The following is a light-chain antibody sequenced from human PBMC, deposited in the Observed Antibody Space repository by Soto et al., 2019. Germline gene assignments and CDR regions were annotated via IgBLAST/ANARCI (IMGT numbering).Light chain of an antibody. CDR3: QPLGT. V-gene: IGKV1-5*03. Sequence: DIQMTQSPSTLSASVGDRVTITCRASQSISSWLAWYQQKPGKAPKLLIYKASSLESGVPSRFSGSGSGTEFTLTISSLQPDDFATYYCQPLGTFGQGTKVEIK. J-gene: IGKJ1*01. CDR2: KAS. CDR1: QSISSW.